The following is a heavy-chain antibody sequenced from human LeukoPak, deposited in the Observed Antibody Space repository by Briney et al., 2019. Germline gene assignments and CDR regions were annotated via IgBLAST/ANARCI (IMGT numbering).Heavy chain of an antibody. CDR3: ARVRGRTYYFDS. CDR2: ISSSSSYI. V-gene: IGHV3-21*01. J-gene: IGHJ4*02. D-gene: IGHD1-1*01. CDR1: GFTLSSYI. Sequence: PGGSLRLSCAAPGFTLSSYIMNWVRQAPGKGLEWVSSISSSSSYIYYADSVKGRFTISRDNAKNSLYLQMNSLRAEDTAVYYCARVRGRTYYFDSCGQGSLVTVSS.